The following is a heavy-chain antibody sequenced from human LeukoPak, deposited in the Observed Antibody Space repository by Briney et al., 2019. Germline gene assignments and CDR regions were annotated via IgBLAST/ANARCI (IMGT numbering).Heavy chain of an antibody. V-gene: IGHV3-30*02. CDR3: AKGGVGDAFDI. CDR1: GFTFSSYG. CDR2: IRYDGNNK. D-gene: IGHD3-10*01. J-gene: IGHJ3*02. Sequence: RGSLRLSCAASGFTFSSYGMHWVRQAPGKGLEWVAFIRYDGNNKYYTDSVKGRFTISRDNSKNTPYLQMNSLRAEDTAVYYCAKGGVGDAFDIWGQGTMVTVSS.